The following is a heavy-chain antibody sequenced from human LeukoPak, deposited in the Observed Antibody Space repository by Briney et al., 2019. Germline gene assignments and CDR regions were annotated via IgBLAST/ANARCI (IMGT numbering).Heavy chain of an antibody. CDR1: GFIFSTYW. CDR2: IRQDGSEK. CDR3: ARDGADSSGYYGDY. J-gene: IGHJ4*02. Sequence: GGSLRLSCAASGFIFSTYWMSWVRQAPGKGLEWVANIRQDGSEKFYVDSVKGRFTISRDNAKNSLYLQMNSLRVEDTAVYYCARDGADSSGYYGDYWGQGTLVTVSS. D-gene: IGHD3-22*01. V-gene: IGHV3-7*01.